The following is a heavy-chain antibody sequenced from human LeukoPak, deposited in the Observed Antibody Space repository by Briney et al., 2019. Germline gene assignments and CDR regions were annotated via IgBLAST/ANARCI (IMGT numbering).Heavy chain of an antibody. J-gene: IGHJ4*02. CDR1: GFTFSSYG. V-gene: IGHV3-30*03. CDR2: ISYDGSNK. D-gene: IGHD1-26*01. CDR3: ARDLRANSGSYSGLH. Sequence: GGSLRLSCAASGFTFSSYGMHWVRQAPGKGLEWVAVISYDGSNKYYADSVKGRFTISRDNAKNSLYLQMNSLRAEDTAVYYCARDLRANSGSYSGLHWGQGTLVTVSS.